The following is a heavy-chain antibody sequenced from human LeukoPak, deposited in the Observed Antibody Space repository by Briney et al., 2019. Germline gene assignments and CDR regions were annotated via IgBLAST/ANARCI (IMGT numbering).Heavy chain of an antibody. CDR3: ARFSLYDNSGYYSWLFDF. Sequence: GGSLRLSCAASGFTFSTSWMSWVRQAPGKGLEWVASIKKDGSAKYYVDSVKGRFTISRDNAKNSLYLQMNSLRAEDTAVYYCARFSLYDNSGYYSWLFDFWGQGTLVTVSS. V-gene: IGHV3-7*01. D-gene: IGHD3-22*01. J-gene: IGHJ4*02. CDR1: GFTFSTSW. CDR2: IKKDGSAK.